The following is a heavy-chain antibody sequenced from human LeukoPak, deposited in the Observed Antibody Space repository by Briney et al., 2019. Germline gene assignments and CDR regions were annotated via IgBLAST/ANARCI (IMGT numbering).Heavy chain of an antibody. D-gene: IGHD4-17*01. CDR1: GFTFSSYA. CDR2: ISGSGGST. J-gene: IGHJ6*02. V-gene: IGHV3-23*01. Sequence: GSLRLSCAASGFTFSSYAMSWVRQAPGKGLEWVLAISGSGGSTYYADSVKGRFTISRDNSKNTLYLQMNSLRAEDTAVYYCAKGLTTVTPGYYYGMDVWGQGTTVTVSS. CDR3: AKGLTTVTPGYYYGMDV.